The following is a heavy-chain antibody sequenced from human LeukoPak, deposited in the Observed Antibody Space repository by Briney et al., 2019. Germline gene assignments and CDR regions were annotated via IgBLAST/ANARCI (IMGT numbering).Heavy chain of an antibody. CDR1: GFTFTTYA. Sequence: GGSLRLSCAASGFTFTTYALHWVRQAPGKGLEWVAVISYDDGSNKYYADSVKGRFTISRDNSKNTLYLQTNSLRTEDTAVYYCARESGGNTPYYFDYWGQGTLVTVSS. D-gene: IGHD2-2*02. CDR3: ARESGGNTPYYFDY. J-gene: IGHJ4*02. CDR2: ISYDDGSNK. V-gene: IGHV3-30*04.